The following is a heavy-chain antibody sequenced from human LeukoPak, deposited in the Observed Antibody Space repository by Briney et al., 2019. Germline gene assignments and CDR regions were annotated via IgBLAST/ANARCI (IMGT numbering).Heavy chain of an antibody. CDR1: GYTFTGYY. D-gene: IGHD2-2*01. Sequence: GASVKVSCKASGYTFTGYYMHWVRQAPGQGLEWMGWINPNSGGTNYAQKFQGRVTMTRDASISTAYMELSRLRSDDTAVYYCAREGIVVVPAANPRPDAFDIWGQGTMVTVPS. V-gene: IGHV1-2*02. CDR2: INPNSGGT. J-gene: IGHJ3*02. CDR3: AREGIVVVPAANPRPDAFDI.